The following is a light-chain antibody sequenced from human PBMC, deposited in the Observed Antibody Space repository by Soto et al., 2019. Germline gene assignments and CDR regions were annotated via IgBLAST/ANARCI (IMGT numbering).Light chain of an antibody. J-gene: IGLJ3*02. Sequence: QSALTQPASVSGSPGQSITISCTGTSSDVGSYNLVSWYQQHPGKAPKLMIYEGSKRPSGVSNRFSGAKYGNTASLTISGLQADDEADYYCCSYAGSSTWVFGGGTKLTVL. CDR1: SSDVGSYNL. V-gene: IGLV2-23*01. CDR3: CSYAGSSTWV. CDR2: EGS.